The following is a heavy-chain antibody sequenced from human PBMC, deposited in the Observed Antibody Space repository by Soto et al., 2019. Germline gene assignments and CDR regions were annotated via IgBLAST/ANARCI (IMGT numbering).Heavy chain of an antibody. CDR1: GFTCSNYG. CDR3: TKRRNVLRFLEWSSGMEV. V-gene: IGHV3-30*18. J-gene: IGHJ6*02. Sequence: LLVSCAEPGFTCSNYGMHWVRQAPGKGLEWVAFISDDGSNKYYADSMKGRFTMSRDNSKSTLYLQMNSLGVEDTAVYYCTKRRNVLRFLEWSSGMEVWGQGTTVTVSS. CDR2: ISDDGSNK. D-gene: IGHD3-3*01.